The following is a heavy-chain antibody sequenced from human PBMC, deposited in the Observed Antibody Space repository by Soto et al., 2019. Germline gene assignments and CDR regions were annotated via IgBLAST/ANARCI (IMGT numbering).Heavy chain of an antibody. D-gene: IGHD4-17*01. CDR2: IWYDGSNK. Sequence: ESGAGVVQPGMSLRLSCATSGFTFSNYGMHWVRQAPGKGLEWVAVIWYDGSNKYYADSVKGRFTISRDNSKNTLYLQMNTLRAEDTAVYYCARHKGGDPYYFDFWGLGTLVTVSS. V-gene: IGHV3-33*01. CDR1: GFTFSNYG. J-gene: IGHJ4*02. CDR3: ARHKGGDPYYFDF.